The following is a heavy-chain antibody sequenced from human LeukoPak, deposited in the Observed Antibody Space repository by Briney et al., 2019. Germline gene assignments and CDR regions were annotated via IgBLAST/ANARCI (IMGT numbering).Heavy chain of an antibody. CDR2: IYSGGST. J-gene: IGHJ4*02. Sequence: PGGSLRLSCAASGFTVSSNYMSWVRQAPGKGLEWVSLIYSGGSTYYADSVKGRFTISRDNSKNTLYLQMNSLRGEDTAVYYCARNGQAASGDYWGQGTLVTVSS. V-gene: IGHV3-53*01. CDR1: GFTVSSNY. D-gene: IGHD6-13*01. CDR3: ARNGQAASGDY.